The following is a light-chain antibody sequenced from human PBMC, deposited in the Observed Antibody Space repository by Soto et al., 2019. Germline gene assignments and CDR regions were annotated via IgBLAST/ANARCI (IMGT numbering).Light chain of an antibody. J-gene: IGKJ4*01. CDR2: TAS. V-gene: IGKV3-11*01. CDR3: QERGRWPRPT. CDR1: QSVGLN. Sequence: EMVLTQSPATLSLSPGESATLSCRASQSVGLNFAWYQQKSGQPPRRLIHTASSRAAGIPARFSGSGSRTDFTLTISSLEPEDIAVYYCQERGRWPRPTFGGGTKVEMK.